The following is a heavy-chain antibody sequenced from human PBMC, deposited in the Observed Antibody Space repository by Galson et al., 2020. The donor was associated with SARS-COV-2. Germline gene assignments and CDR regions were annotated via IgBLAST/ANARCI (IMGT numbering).Heavy chain of an antibody. D-gene: IGHD3-10*01. Sequence: ASVTVSCKASGYTFTSYGISWVRQAPGQRLEWMGWISAYNDNTKYAQNLQGRVTMTTDTSTATAYMELRSLRSDDTAVFYCARTDTIEYYYGSGTEPLVDYWGQGTLGTVSS. V-gene: IGHV1-18*01. CDR1: GYTFTSYG. CDR3: ARTDTIEYYYGSGTEPLVDY. CDR2: ISAYNDNT. J-gene: IGHJ4*02.